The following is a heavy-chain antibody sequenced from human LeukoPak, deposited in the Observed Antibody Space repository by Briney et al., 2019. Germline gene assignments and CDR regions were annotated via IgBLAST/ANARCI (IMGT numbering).Heavy chain of an antibody. CDR1: GYTFTGYY. J-gene: IGHJ4*02. Sequence: ASVKVSCKASGYTFTGYYMHWVRQAPGQGLEWMGWINPNSGGTNYAQKFQCRVTMTRDTSISTAYMELSRLRSDDTAVYYCARGRGNYDSSGFDYWGQGTLVTVSS. CDR2: INPNSGGT. CDR3: ARGRGNYDSSGFDY. V-gene: IGHV1-2*02. D-gene: IGHD3-22*01.